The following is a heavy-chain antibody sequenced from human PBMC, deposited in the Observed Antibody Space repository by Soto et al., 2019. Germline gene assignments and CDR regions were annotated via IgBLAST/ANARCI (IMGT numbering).Heavy chain of an antibody. J-gene: IGHJ4*02. D-gene: IGHD2-15*01. V-gene: IGHV3-30-3*01. CDR1: GFTFSSYA. Sequence: QVQLVESGGGVVQPGRSLRLSCAASGFTFSSYAMHWVRQAPGKGLEWVAVISYDGSNKYYADSVKGRFTISRDNSKNTLYLQMNSLRAEDTAVYYCAREGGRYCSGGSCYSYFDYWGQGTLVTVSS. CDR2: ISYDGSNK. CDR3: AREGGRYCSGGSCYSYFDY.